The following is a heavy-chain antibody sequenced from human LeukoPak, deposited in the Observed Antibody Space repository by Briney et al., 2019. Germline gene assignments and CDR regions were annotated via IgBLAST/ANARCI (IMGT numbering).Heavy chain of an antibody. D-gene: IGHD6-19*01. CDR1: GYTFTSYV. J-gene: IGHJ4*02. V-gene: IGHV1-8*02. CDR2: MNPNSGNT. Sequence: GASVKVSCKASGYTFTSYVISWVRQATGQGLEWMGWMNPNSGNTGYAQKFQGRVTMTRNTSISTAYMELSSLRSEDTAVYYCARSPSSKYSSGSPPLHDYWGQGTLVTVSS. CDR3: ARSPSSKYSSGSPPLHDY.